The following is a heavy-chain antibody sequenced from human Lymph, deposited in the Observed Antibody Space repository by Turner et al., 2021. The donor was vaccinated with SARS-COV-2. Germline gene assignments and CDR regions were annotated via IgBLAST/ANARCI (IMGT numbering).Heavy chain of an antibody. CDR2: INHSGSP. J-gene: IGHJ5*02. D-gene: IGHD2-21*01. V-gene: IGHV4-34*01. CDR1: GGSFNRYY. Sequence: QVQLQQWGAGLLKPSETLSLTCAVYGGSFNRYYWSWIRQPPGKGLEWIGEINHSGSPNYNPAHRSRIPISVDTSKNQFSLKLSSVPAAETAVYYCARLNPPEVGGGDWFDPWGEGTLVTVSS. CDR3: ARLNPPEVGGGDWFDP.